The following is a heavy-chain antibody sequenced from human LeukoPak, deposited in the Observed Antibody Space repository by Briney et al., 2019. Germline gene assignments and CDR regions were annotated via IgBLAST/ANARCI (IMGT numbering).Heavy chain of an antibody. Sequence: VASVKVSCKASGGTFSSYAISWVRQAPGQGLEWMGWISAYNGNTNYAQKLQGRVTMTTDTSTSTAYMELRSLRSDDTAVYYCARGRGSYWGGPRLDFDYWGQGTLVTVSS. D-gene: IGHD1-26*01. CDR3: ARGRGSYWGGPRLDFDY. V-gene: IGHV1-18*01. CDR2: ISAYNGNT. J-gene: IGHJ4*02. CDR1: GGTFSSYA.